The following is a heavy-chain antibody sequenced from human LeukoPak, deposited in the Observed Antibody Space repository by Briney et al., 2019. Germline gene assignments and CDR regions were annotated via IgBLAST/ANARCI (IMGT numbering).Heavy chain of an antibody. Sequence: PSETLFLTCTVSGGSISSYYWSWIRQPPGKGLEWIGYIYYSGSTNYNPSLKSRVTISVDTSKNQFSLKLSSVAAADTAVYYCARAVPAAMGGYYYYGMDVWGQGTTVTVSS. D-gene: IGHD2-2*01. V-gene: IGHV4-59*01. J-gene: IGHJ6*02. CDR2: IYYSGST. CDR3: ARAVPAAMGGYYYYGMDV. CDR1: GGSISSYY.